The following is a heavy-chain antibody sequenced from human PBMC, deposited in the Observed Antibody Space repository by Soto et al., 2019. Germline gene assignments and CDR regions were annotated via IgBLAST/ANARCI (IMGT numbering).Heavy chain of an antibody. D-gene: IGHD3-16*01. Sequence: GESLKISCKGSGYSFTSYWISWVRQMPGKGLEWMGRIDPSDSYTNYSPSFQGHVTISADKSISTAYLQWSSLKASDTAMYYCASEITGLGTGPVSDYWGQGTLVTVSS. CDR1: GYSFTSYW. V-gene: IGHV5-10-1*01. J-gene: IGHJ4*02. CDR3: ASEITGLGTGPVSDY. CDR2: IDPSDSYT.